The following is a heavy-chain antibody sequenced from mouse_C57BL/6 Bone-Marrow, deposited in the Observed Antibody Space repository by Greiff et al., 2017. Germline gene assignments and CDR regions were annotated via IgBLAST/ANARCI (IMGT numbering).Heavy chain of an antibody. V-gene: IGHV2-4*01. CDR1: GFSLTSYG. J-gene: IGHJ3*01. Sequence: QVHVKQSGPGLVQPSQSLSITCTVSGFSLTSYGVHWVRQPPGKGLEWLGVIWSGGSTDYNAAFISRLSISKDNSKSQVFFKMNSLQADDTAIYYCAKKGNYSNYGFAYWGQGTLVTVSA. CDR2: IWSGGST. CDR3: AKKGNYSNYGFAY. D-gene: IGHD2-5*01.